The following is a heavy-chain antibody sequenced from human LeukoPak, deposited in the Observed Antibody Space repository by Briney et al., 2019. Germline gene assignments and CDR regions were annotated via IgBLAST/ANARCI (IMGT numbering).Heavy chain of an antibody. J-gene: IGHJ2*01. Sequence: ASVKVSCKASGYTFTGYYVHWVRQAPGQGLEWMGWINPNGGGTNYAQKFQGRVTMTRDTSISTAYMELNRLRSDDTAVYFCARDQDYWYFDVWGRGTLVTVSS. V-gene: IGHV1-2*02. CDR3: ARDQDYWYFDV. CDR2: INPNGGGT. CDR1: GYTFTGYY.